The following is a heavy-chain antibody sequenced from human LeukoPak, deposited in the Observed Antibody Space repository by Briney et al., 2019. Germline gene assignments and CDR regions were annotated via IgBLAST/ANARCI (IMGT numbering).Heavy chain of an antibody. CDR2: ISGSGGST. Sequence: QSGGSLRLSCAASGFTFSSYAMSWVRQAPGKGLEWVSAISGSGGSTYYADSVKGRFTISRDNSKNTLYLQMNSLRAEDTAVYYCARSFDYSSPIGYWGQGTLVTVSS. CDR1: GFTFSSYA. CDR3: ARSFDYSSPIGY. V-gene: IGHV3-23*01. J-gene: IGHJ4*02. D-gene: IGHD4-11*01.